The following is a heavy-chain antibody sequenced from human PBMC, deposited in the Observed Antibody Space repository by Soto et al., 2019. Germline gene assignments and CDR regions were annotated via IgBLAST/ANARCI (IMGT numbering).Heavy chain of an antibody. V-gene: IGHV4-34*01. CDR2: INHSGST. J-gene: IGHJ4*02. CDR1: GGSFSGYY. CDR3: ARDQITGRFEF. D-gene: IGHD2-8*02. Sequence: QVQLQQWGAGLLKPSETLSLTCAVYGGSFSGYYWTWIRQPPGTGLEWIGEINHSGSTNYNPSLKRRVTLSGDPSPDPFSPKLTSGTAADTALYYCARDQITGRFEFWGQGTLVTVSS.